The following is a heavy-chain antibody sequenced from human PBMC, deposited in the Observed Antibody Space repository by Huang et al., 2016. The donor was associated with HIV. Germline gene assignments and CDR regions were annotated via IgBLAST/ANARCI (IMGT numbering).Heavy chain of an antibody. CDR3: AKDGADEEWDIDY. J-gene: IGHJ4*02. CDR1: GFSFSTYG. Sequence: VQLVESGGGVVQPGRSMRLACAASGFSFSTYGVHWVRRAPGKVVEGVAVISYDGSNKYYAHAVKGRFTISRDTSENKVYLQMNSLRHEDTAVYYCAKDGADEEWDIDYWGQGTLVTVSS. D-gene: IGHD1-26*01. CDR2: ISYDGSNK. V-gene: IGHV3-30*18.